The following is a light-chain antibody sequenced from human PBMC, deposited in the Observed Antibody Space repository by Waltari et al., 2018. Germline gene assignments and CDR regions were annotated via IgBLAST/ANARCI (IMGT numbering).Light chain of an antibody. CDR1: QSISFS. CDR2: GAS. V-gene: IGKV1-39*01. Sequence: DIQMTQSPSSLSASVGDRVTISCRASQSISFSLNWYQQKLGQAPRLLIYGASSLQFGVPSKFNGSGSGTDFTLTISGLQPDDIATYYCQQSYTTPLTFGGGTKVEIK. CDR3: QQSYTTPLT. J-gene: IGKJ4*01.